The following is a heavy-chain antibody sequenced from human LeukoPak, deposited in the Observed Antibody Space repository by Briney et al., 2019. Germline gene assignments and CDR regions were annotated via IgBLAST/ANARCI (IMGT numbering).Heavy chain of an antibody. J-gene: IGHJ1*01. Sequence: ASVKVSCKASGYTYTGYYMHWVRQAPGQGLEWMGWINPNSGGANYAQKFQGRVTMTTDTSTSTAYMELRSLRSDDTAVYYCARDYSIAAAGVEYFQHWGQGTLVTVSS. CDR2: INPNSGGA. CDR1: GYTYTGYY. D-gene: IGHD6-13*01. V-gene: IGHV1-2*02. CDR3: ARDYSIAAAGVEYFQH.